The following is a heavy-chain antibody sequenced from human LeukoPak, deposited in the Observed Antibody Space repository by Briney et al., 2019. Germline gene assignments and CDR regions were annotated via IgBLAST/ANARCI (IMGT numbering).Heavy chain of an antibody. Sequence: PSETLSLTCTVSGGSVSSSAYYWGWIRQPPEKGLEWIGNIYYSGSTYYNPSLKSRVAISIDTSKNQFSLKLSSVTAADTAVYYCARDGRFPPEVLPRYFDSWGQGTLVTVSS. CDR3: ARDGRFPPEVLPRYFDS. J-gene: IGHJ4*02. CDR2: IYYSGST. CDR1: GGSVSSSAYY. D-gene: IGHD1-14*01. V-gene: IGHV4-39*07.